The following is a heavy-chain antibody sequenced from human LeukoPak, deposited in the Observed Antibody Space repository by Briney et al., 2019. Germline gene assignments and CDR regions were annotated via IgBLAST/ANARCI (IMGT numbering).Heavy chain of an antibody. Sequence: GGSLRLSCAASGFTFNSYSMSWVRQAPGKGLEWVSSISSSSSSTYYADSVKGRFTISRDNAMNSLYLQMNSLRVEDTAVYYCARGREGVAARWWVEEPRWYFFDPWGQGTLVTVSS. CDR2: ISSSSSST. CDR3: ARGREGVAARWWVEEPRWYFFDP. D-gene: IGHD6-6*01. V-gene: IGHV3-21*01. J-gene: IGHJ5*02. CDR1: GFTFNSYS.